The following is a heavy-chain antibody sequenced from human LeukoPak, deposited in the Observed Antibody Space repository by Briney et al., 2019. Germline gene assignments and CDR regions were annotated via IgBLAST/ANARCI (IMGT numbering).Heavy chain of an antibody. CDR2: IWYDGSNK. CDR3: ARTGYSSGWYATDPPLDY. D-gene: IGHD6-19*01. Sequence: GGSLRLSCAASGFTFSSYGMHWVRQAPGKGLEWVAVIWYDGSNKYYADSVKGRFTISRDNSKNTLYLQMNSLRAEDTAVYYCARTGYSSGWYATDPPLDYWGQGTLVTVSS. V-gene: IGHV3-33*01. CDR1: GFTFSSYG. J-gene: IGHJ4*02.